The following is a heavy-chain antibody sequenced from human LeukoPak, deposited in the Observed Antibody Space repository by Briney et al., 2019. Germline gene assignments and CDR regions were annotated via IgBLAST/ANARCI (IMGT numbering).Heavy chain of an antibody. CDR1: GFTFSSYA. V-gene: IGHV3-30-3*01. Sequence: QTGGSLRLSCAASGFTFSSYAMHWVRQAPGKGLEWVAVISYDGSNKYYADSVKGRFTISRDNSKNTLYLQMNSLRAEDTAVYYCARDDGFSSYSYWGQGALVTVSS. CDR3: ARDDGFSSYSY. CDR2: ISYDGSNK. J-gene: IGHJ4*02. D-gene: IGHD3/OR15-3a*01.